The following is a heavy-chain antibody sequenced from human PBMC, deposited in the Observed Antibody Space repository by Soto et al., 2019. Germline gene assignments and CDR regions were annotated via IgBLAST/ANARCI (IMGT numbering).Heavy chain of an antibody. CDR1: GFTFSTYS. D-gene: IGHD5-12*01. J-gene: IGHJ6*02. CDR3: ATYTGSYYHYGMDV. CDR2: ISSGSSYI. Sequence: GGSLRLSCAASGFTFSTYSMNWVRQAPGKGLEWVSSISSGSSYIYYADSVKGRFTISRDNAHNSLYLQMNSLRAEDTAVYYCATYTGSYYHYGMDVWGQGTTVTVSS. V-gene: IGHV3-21*01.